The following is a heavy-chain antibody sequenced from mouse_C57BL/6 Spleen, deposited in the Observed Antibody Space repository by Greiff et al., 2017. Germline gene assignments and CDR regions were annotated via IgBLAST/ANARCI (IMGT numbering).Heavy chain of an antibody. CDR3: ARANYGFAY. CDR1: GYSITSGYY. Sequence: EVQLVESGPGLVKPSQSLSLTCSVTGYSITSGYYWNWIRQFPGNKLEWMGYISYDGSNNYNPSLKNRISITRDTSKNQFFLKLNSVTTEDTATYYCARANYGFAYWGQGTLVTVSA. D-gene: IGHD1-1*01. CDR2: ISYDGSN. J-gene: IGHJ3*01. V-gene: IGHV3-6*01.